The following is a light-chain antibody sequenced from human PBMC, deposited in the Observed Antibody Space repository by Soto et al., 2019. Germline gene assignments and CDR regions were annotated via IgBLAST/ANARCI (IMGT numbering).Light chain of an antibody. Sequence: EIVITQSPATLSVSPGERATLSCRASQSVSSNLAWYQQKPGQAPRLLIYGSSTRATGIPARFSGSGSGTQFTLTITSLQPDDFATYYCQQYNSYQWTLGKGTKGDIK. CDR3: QQYNSYQWT. CDR1: QSVSSN. J-gene: IGKJ1*01. CDR2: GSS. V-gene: IGKV3-15*01.